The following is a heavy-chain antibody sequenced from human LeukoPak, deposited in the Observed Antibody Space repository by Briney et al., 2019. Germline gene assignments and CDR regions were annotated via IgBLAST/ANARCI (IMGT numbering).Heavy chain of an antibody. D-gene: IGHD2-8*01. J-gene: IGHJ4*02. CDR1: GFTFNNYP. V-gene: IGHV3-23*01. CDR3: AKGINGYFDY. CDR2: INPSGGNT. Sequence: GGSLRLSCAASGFTFNNYPMTWVRQAPGKGLEWVSSINPSGGNTYYADSVQGRFTISRDNSENTLYLQMNSLRAEDTAVYYCAKGINGYFDYWGQGTLVTVSS.